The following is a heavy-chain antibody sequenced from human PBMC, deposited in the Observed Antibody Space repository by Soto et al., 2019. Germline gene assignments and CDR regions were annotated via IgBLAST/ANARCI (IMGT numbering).Heavy chain of an antibody. J-gene: IGHJ6*02. CDR1: GGSISSSNW. D-gene: IGHD3-22*01. CDR2: IYHSGST. V-gene: IGHV4-4*02. Sequence: QQQRCPGLVKPSGTLSLTCAVSGGSISSSNWWSWVRQPPGKGLEWIGEIYHSGSTNYNPSLKSRVTISVDKSKNQFSLKLSSVTAADTAVYYCARRGYYDSSGLYYYYYGMDVWGQGTTVTVSS. CDR3: ARRGYYDSSGLYYYYYGMDV.